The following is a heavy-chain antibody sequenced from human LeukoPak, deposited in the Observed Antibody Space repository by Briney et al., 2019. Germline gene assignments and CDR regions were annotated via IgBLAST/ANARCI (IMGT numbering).Heavy chain of an antibody. CDR2: ISSSGSTI. CDR1: GFTFSSYE. Sequence: PGGSLRLSCAASGFTFSSYEMNWVRQAPGQGLEWVSYISSSGSTIYYADSVKGRFTISRDNAKNSLYLQMNSLRAEDTAVYYCALPYYYDSEGASDMDVWGKGTTVTISS. J-gene: IGHJ6*03. CDR3: ALPYYYDSEGASDMDV. V-gene: IGHV3-48*03. D-gene: IGHD3-10*01.